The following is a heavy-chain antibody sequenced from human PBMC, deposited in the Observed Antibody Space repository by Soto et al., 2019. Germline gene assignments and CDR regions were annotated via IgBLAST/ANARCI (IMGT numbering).Heavy chain of an antibody. CDR3: ARDGGSTSCDAYP. V-gene: IGHV1-69*08. J-gene: IGHJ5*02. CDR1: GGTFSSYT. D-gene: IGHD2-2*01. Sequence: QAQLVQSGAEVKKPGSSVKVSCKASGGTFSSYTISWVRQAPGQGLEWMGRIIPILGIATYAQKFQGRVTVTAEKSTSTADMQLSIPRSEVTAVYYCARDGGSTSCDAYPWGQGALVTV. CDR2: IIPILGIA.